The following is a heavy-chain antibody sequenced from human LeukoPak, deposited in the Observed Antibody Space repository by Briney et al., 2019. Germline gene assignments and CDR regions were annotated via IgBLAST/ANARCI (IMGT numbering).Heavy chain of an antibody. Sequence: PSETLSLTCTVSGGSISSYYWSWIRQPPGKGLEWIGYIYYSGSTNYNPSLKSRVTISVDTFKNQFSLKLSSVTAADTAVYYCARDKKGASCYDYWGQGTLVTVSS. J-gene: IGHJ4*02. V-gene: IGHV4-59*01. CDR2: IYYSGST. D-gene: IGHD2-2*01. CDR3: ARDKKGASCYDY. CDR1: GGSISSYY.